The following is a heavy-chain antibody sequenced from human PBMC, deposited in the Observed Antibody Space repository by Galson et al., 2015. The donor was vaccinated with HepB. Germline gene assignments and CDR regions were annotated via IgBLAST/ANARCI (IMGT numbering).Heavy chain of an antibody. CDR3: ARVALIAAAGTVWFDP. D-gene: IGHD6-13*01. Sequence: CAISGDSVSSNSAAWNWIRQSPSRGLEWLGRTYYRSKWYNDYAVSVKSRITINPDTSKNQSSLQLNSVTPEDTAVYYCARVALIAAAGTVWFDPWGQGTLVTVSS. J-gene: IGHJ5*02. CDR1: GDSVSSNSAA. CDR2: TYYRSKWYN. V-gene: IGHV6-1*01.